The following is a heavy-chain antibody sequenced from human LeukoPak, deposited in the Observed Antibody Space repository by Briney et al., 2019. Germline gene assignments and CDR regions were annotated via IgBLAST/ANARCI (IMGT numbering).Heavy chain of an antibody. Sequence: SVKVSCKASGGSFSSYVITWVRQAPGQGLEWMGRIIPALGVSNFAQKFQGRVTITADKSTNTAHMELSRLESGDSAVYYCARDPRYYYDSSGYFNGYWGQGTLVTVSS. CDR2: IIPALGVS. D-gene: IGHD3-22*01. J-gene: IGHJ4*02. CDR3: ARDPRYYYDSSGYFNGY. CDR1: GGSFSSYV. V-gene: IGHV1-69*04.